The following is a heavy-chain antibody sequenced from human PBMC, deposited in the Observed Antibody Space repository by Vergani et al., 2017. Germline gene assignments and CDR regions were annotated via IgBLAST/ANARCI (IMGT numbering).Heavy chain of an antibody. CDR1: DASMSSVVYY. V-gene: IGHV4-61*02. D-gene: IGHD6-13*01. CDR2: ILGSGTA. Sequence: QVQLQESGPGLVKPSQTLSLTCTVSDASMSSVVYYWTWIRQSAGKRLEWIVDILGSGTANYNPSFQGRVSMSGATAKNQFSLTLSSVNATDTAVYYWARGSRAAGYGGPDSLGQGTRVTVSS. CDR3: ARGSRAAGYGGPDS. J-gene: IGHJ4*02.